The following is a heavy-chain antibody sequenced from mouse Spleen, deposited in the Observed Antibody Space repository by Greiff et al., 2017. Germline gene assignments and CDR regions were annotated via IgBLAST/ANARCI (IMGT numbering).Heavy chain of an antibody. CDR3: ARHGDYVDYYAMDY. D-gene: IGHD2-13*01. J-gene: IGHJ4*01. V-gene: IGHV5-9*04. CDR2: ISSGGGNT. Sequence: EVQVVESGGGLVKPGGSLKLSCAASGFTFSSYTMSWVRQTPAKRLEWVATISSGGGNTYYPDSVKGRFTISRDNARNTLYLQMSSLRSEDTAMYYCARHGDYVDYYAMDYWGQGTSVTVSS. CDR1: GFTFSSYT.